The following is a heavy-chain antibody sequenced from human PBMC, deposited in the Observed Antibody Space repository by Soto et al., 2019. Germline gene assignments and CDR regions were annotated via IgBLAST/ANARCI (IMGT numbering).Heavy chain of an antibody. V-gene: IGHV4-34*01. CDR3: ATLPPRIVVSLLPIPT. J-gene: IGHJ5*02. CDR2: INHSGST. Sequence: SETLSLTCAVYGGSFSGYYWTWIRQPPGTGLEWIGEINHSGSTNYNPSLRSRATISVDTSNNQFSLRLSSVTAADTAVYYCATLPPRIVVSLLPIPTWGQGILVT. CDR1: GGSFSGYY. D-gene: IGHD2-21*01.